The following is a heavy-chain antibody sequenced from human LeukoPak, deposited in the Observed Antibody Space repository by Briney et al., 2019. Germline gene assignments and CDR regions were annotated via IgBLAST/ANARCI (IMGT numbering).Heavy chain of an antibody. V-gene: IGHV3-21*01. CDR3: ASRYCTSTNCYASDI. Sequence: PGGSLRLSCAASGFTFSSYNMHWVRQAPGKGLEWVSSISSSSSYIYYADSVKGRFTISRDNAENSLFLQMNSLRAEDTAVYYCASRYCTSTNCYASDIWGQGTMVTVSS. D-gene: IGHD2-2*01. CDR2: ISSSSSYI. CDR1: GFTFSSYN. J-gene: IGHJ3*02.